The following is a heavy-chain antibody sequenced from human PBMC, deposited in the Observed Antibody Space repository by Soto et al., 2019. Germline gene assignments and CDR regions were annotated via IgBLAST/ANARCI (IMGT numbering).Heavy chain of an antibody. CDR3: ARQGFGELHGLVDV. CDR2: MGYNGFT. J-gene: IGHJ6*02. D-gene: IGHD3-10*01. CDR1: GGPMNNYY. V-gene: IGHV4-59*08. Sequence: QVQLQESGPGLVKPSETLSLTCTISGGPMNNYYCSWFRQPRGQGLEWIGYMGYNGFTRYNPSLRRXVDXSLDTAKTHFSLNLSSVTAADTALDYCARQGFGELHGLVDVWGQGITVTVSS.